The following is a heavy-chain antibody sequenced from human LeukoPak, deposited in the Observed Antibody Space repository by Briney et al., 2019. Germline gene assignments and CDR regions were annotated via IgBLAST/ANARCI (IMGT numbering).Heavy chain of an antibody. CDR2: IYYRGST. CDR3: ARSKWELPNLFDY. V-gene: IGHV4-59*11. J-gene: IGHJ4*02. Sequence: RPSETLSLTCNVSGDSINSHYWSWIRQPPGKGLEWIGYIYYRGSTNYNPSLKSRVTMSVDTSKNQFSLKLSSVTAADTAVYYCARSKWELPNLFDYWGQGTLVTVSS. CDR1: GDSINSHY. D-gene: IGHD1-26*01.